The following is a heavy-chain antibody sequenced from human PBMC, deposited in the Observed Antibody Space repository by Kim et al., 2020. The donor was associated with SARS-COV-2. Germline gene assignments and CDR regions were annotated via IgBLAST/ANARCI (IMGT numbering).Heavy chain of an antibody. J-gene: IGHJ4*02. CDR3: VRLNQRYYFDF. V-gene: IGHV3-74*01. CDR2: T. D-gene: IGHD2-21*01. Sequence: TIYADSGKCRFTIARDNAKNTLYLQMNRLRAEDTALYYCVRLNQRYYFDFWGQGTLVSVSS.